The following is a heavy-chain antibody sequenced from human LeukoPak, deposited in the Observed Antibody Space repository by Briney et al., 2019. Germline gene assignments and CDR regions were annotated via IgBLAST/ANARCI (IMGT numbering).Heavy chain of an antibody. Sequence: GGSLRLSCAASGFTVSNNYMTWVRQAPGKGLEWVSVIHIGGDTYYADSVKGRFTISRDNSKNTLYLQMNSLRVEDTAVYYCARDLVGATVPDWGEGTLVTVSS. J-gene: IGHJ4*02. CDR1: GFTVSNNY. CDR2: IHIGGDT. D-gene: IGHD1-26*01. CDR3: ARDLVGATVPD. V-gene: IGHV3-53*01.